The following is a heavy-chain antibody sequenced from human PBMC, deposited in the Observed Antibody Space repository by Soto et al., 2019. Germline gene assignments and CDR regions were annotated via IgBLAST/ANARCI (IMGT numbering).Heavy chain of an antibody. CDR2: INHSGST. CDR1: GGSFSGYY. V-gene: IGHV4-34*01. CDR3: ARDSTYDQLGYCSGGSCSLAFDI. Sequence: SETLSLTCAVYGGSFSGYYWSWIRQPPGKGLEWIGEINHSGSTNYNPSLKSRVTISVDTSKNQFSLKLSSVTAADTAVYYCARDSTYDQLGYCSGGSCSLAFDIWGQGTMVTVSS. J-gene: IGHJ3*02. D-gene: IGHD2-15*01.